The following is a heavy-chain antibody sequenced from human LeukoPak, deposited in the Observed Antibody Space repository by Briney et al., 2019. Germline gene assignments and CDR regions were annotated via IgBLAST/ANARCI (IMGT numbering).Heavy chain of an antibody. D-gene: IGHD6-13*01. CDR3: AKTSVAGTRYNYYAMDV. J-gene: IGHJ6*02. V-gene: IGHV3-23*01. Sequence: GGSLRLSCAASGFTFNNYAMRWVRQAPGKGLEWVSTISGSGGSTHYADSVKGRFTISRDNSKNTLSLQMNSLGGEDTAVYYCAKTSVAGTRYNYYAMDVWGQGTTVTVSS. CDR2: ISGSGGST. CDR1: GFTFNNYA.